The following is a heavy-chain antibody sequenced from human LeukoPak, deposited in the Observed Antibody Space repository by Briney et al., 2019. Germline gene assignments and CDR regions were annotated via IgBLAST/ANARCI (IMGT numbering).Heavy chain of an antibody. V-gene: IGHV4-34*01. D-gene: IGHD2-15*01. Sequence: SETLSLTCAVYGGSFSGYYWSWIRQPPGKGLEWIGEINHSGSTNYNPSLKTRVTISVDTSKNQFSLKLSSVTAADTALYYCAREKRYCSGGSCYSDDWFDPWGQGALVTVSS. CDR2: INHSGST. CDR3: AREKRYCSGGSCYSDDWFDP. J-gene: IGHJ5*02. CDR1: GGSFSGYY.